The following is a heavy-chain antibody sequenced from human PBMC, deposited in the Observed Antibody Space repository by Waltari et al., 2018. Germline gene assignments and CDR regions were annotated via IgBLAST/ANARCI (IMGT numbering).Heavy chain of an antibody. CDR2: IVVGSGNT. CDR3: AADGGVYSGYEFDY. J-gene: IGHJ4*02. V-gene: IGHV1-58*02. CDR1: GFTFTNSA. D-gene: IGHD5-12*01. Sequence: QKELVQSGPEVKKPGTSVKVSCKASGFTFTNSAIQWVRQARGQRLEWIGWIVVGSGNTDYEQKFQERVTITRDMSTSTAYMELSSLRSEDTAVYYCAADGGVYSGYEFDYWGQGTLVTVSS.